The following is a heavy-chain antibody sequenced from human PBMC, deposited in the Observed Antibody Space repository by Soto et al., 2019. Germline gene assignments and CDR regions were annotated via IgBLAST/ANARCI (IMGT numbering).Heavy chain of an antibody. D-gene: IGHD2-8*01. V-gene: IGHV3-23*01. CDR2: ISGSGGST. CDR3: AKDLVMVESPYWFDP. J-gene: IGHJ5*02. CDR1: GFTFSSYA. Sequence: SLRLSCAASGFTFSSYAMSWVRQAPGKGLEWVSAISGSGGSTYYADSVKGRFTISRDNSKNTLYLQMNSLRAEDTAVYYCAKDLVMVESPYWFDPWGQGTLVTVSS.